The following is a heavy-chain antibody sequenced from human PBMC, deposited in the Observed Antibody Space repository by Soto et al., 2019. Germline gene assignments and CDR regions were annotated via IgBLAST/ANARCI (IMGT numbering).Heavy chain of an antibody. CDR3: ARSGGWSDYYYYGMDV. CDR1: GFTFSSYA. D-gene: IGHD6-19*01. V-gene: IGHV3-30-3*01. J-gene: IGHJ6*02. CDR2: ISYDGSNK. Sequence: QVQLVESGGGVVQPGRSLRLSCAASGFTFSSYAMHWVRQAPGKGLEWVAVISYDGSNKYYADSVKGRFTISRDNSKNXLYLQMNSLRAEDTAVYYCARSGGWSDYYYYGMDVWGQGTTVTVSS.